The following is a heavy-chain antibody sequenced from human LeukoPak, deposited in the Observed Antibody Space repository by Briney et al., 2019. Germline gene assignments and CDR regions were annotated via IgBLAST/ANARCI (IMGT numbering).Heavy chain of an antibody. V-gene: IGHV1-2*02. D-gene: IGHD6-13*01. CDR2: INPNSGGT. CDR1: GYTFTDYY. J-gene: IGHJ4*02. Sequence: ASVKVSCKASGYTFTDYYVHWVRQALGQGLEWMGWINPNSGGTTYAQGFQGRVTMTRDTSINTAYMELSRLRSDDTAVYYCARDYSGSWYFDYWGQGTLVTVSS. CDR3: ARDYSGSWYFDY.